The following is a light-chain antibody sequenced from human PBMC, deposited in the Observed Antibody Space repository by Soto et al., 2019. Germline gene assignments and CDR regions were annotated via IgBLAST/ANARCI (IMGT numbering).Light chain of an antibody. CDR1: QGIRND. Sequence: AIQLTQSPSSLSASVGDRVTITCRASQGIRNDLGWYQQKPGKAPKLLIYAAYSLQSGVQSRFSGSASGTDFTLTIRSLQPEDFATYYCIQDYSYPWTFGQGTKVDIK. V-gene: IGKV1-6*01. CDR3: IQDYSYPWT. CDR2: AAY. J-gene: IGKJ1*01.